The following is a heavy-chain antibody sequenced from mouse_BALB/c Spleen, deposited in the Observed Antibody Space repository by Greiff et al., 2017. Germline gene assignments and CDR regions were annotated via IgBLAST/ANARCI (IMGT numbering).Heavy chain of an antibody. CDR3: ARENFTTATAY. D-gene: IGHD1-2*01. V-gene: IGHV1S135*01. J-gene: IGHJ3*01. Sequence: SYNQKFKGKATLTVDKSSSTAYMHLNSLTSEDSAVYYCARENFTTATAYWGQGTLVTVSA.